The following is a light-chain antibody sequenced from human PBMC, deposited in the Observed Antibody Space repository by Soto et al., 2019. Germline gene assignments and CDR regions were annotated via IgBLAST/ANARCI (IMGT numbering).Light chain of an antibody. CDR2: RNN. CDR1: SSDVGSYKL. V-gene: IGLV2-14*02. J-gene: IGLJ1*01. CDR3: QSYDSSLSAYV. Sequence: QSVLTQPASVSGSPGQSITISCTGTSSDVGSYKLVSWYQQYPGKAPKLIIYRNNNRPSGVPDRFSGSKSGASASLAITGLQAEDEADYYCQSYDSSLSAYVFGTGTKVTVL.